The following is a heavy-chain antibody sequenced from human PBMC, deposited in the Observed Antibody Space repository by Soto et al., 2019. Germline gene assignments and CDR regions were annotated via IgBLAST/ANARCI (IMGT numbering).Heavy chain of an antibody. CDR3: ARSLPGTYGAFDL. CDR1: EFTFRSYW. Sequence: EVQLVDSGGGLVQPGGSLRLSCAASEFTFRSYWMHWVRQSPGKGLVWVSRISGDGSSTTYADSVRGRFTISRDKAKNTVYLQMDSLRAEDTAVYYCARSLPGTYGAFDLWGQGTMVTVSS. J-gene: IGHJ3*01. D-gene: IGHD1-7*01. V-gene: IGHV3-74*01. CDR2: ISGDGSST.